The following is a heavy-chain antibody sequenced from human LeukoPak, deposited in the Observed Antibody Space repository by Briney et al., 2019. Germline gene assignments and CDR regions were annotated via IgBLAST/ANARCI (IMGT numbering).Heavy chain of an antibody. Sequence: SETLSLTCAVYGGSFSGYYWSWIRRPPGKGLEWIGEINHSGSTNYNPSLKSRVTISVDTSKNQFSLKLSSVTAADTAVYYCARGLSIITMIVVVHRRGFDYWGQGTLVTVSS. J-gene: IGHJ4*02. D-gene: IGHD3-22*01. CDR1: GGSFSGYY. V-gene: IGHV4-34*01. CDR3: ARGLSIITMIVVVHRRGFDY. CDR2: INHSGST.